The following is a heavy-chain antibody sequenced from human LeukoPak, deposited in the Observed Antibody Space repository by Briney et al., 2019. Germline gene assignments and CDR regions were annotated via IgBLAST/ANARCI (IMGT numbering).Heavy chain of an antibody. J-gene: IGHJ4*02. CDR2: IHYTGAT. D-gene: IGHD3-9*01. V-gene: IGHV4-34*01. Sequence: PSETLSLTCAVYGGSITGYYWSWIRQTPGRGLEWVGEIHYTGATSYNPSLKSRATISTDTSKNQFSLRLSSVTAADTAVYYCARGNILTGYCFDFWGQGTLVTVSS. CDR3: ARGNILTGYCFDF. CDR1: GGSITGYY.